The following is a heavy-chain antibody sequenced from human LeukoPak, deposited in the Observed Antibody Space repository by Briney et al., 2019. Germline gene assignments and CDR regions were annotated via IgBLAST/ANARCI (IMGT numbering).Heavy chain of an antibody. CDR3: AKELLPFVYYDILTGYFAAFDY. V-gene: IGHV3-23*01. CDR1: GFIFNDYG. J-gene: IGHJ4*02. Sequence: GGSLRLSYAASGFIFNDYGMSWVRQAPGKGLEWVSAISGRGDYTFYADSVTGRFTISRDNSNNKLYLQMNSLRAEDTAVYYCAKELLPFVYYDILTGYFAAFDYWGQGTLVTVSS. D-gene: IGHD3-9*01. CDR2: ISGRGDYT.